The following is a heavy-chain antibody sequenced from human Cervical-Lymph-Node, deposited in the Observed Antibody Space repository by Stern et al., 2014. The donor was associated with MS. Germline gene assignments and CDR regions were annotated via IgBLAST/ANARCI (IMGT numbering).Heavy chain of an antibody. J-gene: IGHJ2*01. Sequence: VQLEESGPGLVKPSETLSLTCTVSGGSISSSSYYWGWIRQPPGKGLEGLGRIYYSGSPYYTPSLKSRVPISVDPSKNQFSLKLSSVTAADTAVYYCARRTERWLQLGYWYFDLWGRGTLVTVSS. CDR3: ARRTERWLQLGYWYFDL. V-gene: IGHV4-39*01. D-gene: IGHD5-24*01. CDR2: IYYSGSP. CDR1: GGSISSSSYY.